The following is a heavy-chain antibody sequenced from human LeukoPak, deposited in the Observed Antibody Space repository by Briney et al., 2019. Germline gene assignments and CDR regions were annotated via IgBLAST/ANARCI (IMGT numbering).Heavy chain of an antibody. CDR3: ARDSLTIPDAFDI. CDR1: GFTFSSYS. CDR2: TSSSSSYI. V-gene: IGHV3-21*01. Sequence: PGGSLRLSCAASGFTFSSYSMNWVRQAPGKGLEWVSSTSSSSSYIYYADSVKGRFTISRDNAKNSLYLQMNSLRAEDTAVYYCARDSLTIPDAFDIWGQGTMVTVSS. J-gene: IGHJ3*02. D-gene: IGHD2-15*01.